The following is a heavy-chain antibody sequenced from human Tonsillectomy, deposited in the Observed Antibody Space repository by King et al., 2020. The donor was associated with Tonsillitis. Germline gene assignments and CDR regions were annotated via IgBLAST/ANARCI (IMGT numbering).Heavy chain of an antibody. D-gene: IGHD2-2*01. V-gene: IGHV3-30*02. Sequence: VQLVESGGGVVQPGGSLRLSCAASGFTFNNYGMHWVRQAPGKGLEWVAFIRFDGSKKDYADSVKGRFTISRDNSKNTLSLPMNSLRAEDTAVYYCANSEYQSTYGGDYYGMDVWGQGTTVTVSS. CDR3: ANSEYQSTYGGDYYGMDV. CDR1: GFTFNNYG. CDR2: IRFDGSKK. J-gene: IGHJ6*02.